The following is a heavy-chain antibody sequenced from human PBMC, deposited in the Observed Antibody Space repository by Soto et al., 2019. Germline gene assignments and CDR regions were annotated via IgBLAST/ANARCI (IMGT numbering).Heavy chain of an antibody. CDR1: GGSISSGGYS. J-gene: IGHJ4*02. D-gene: IGHD5-12*01. CDR3: AAGGGLPRYY. V-gene: IGHV4-30-2*01. Sequence: QLQLQESGSGLVKPSQTLSLTCAVSGGSISSGGYSWSWIRQPPGKGLEWIGYIYHSGSTYYNPSLKSRVTISVDRSKTQVSLKLSAVTAAATAVYYCAAGGGLPRYYWGQGTLVTVSS. CDR2: IYHSGST.